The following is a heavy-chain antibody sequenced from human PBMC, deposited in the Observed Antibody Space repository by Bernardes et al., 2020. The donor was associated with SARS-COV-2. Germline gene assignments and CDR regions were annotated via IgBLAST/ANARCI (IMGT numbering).Heavy chain of an antibody. CDR3: AKERGSFGGAHRGVWFDP. D-gene: IGHD3-16*01. J-gene: IGHJ5*02. CDR1: GFTFSSYG. CDR2: ISYDGSNK. V-gene: IGHV3-30*18. Sequence: GRSLRLSCAASGFTFSSYGMHWVRQAPGKGLEWVAVISYDGSNKYYADSVKGRFTISRDNSKNTLYLQMNSLRAEDTAVYYCAKERGSFGGAHRGVWFDPWGQGTLVTVSS.